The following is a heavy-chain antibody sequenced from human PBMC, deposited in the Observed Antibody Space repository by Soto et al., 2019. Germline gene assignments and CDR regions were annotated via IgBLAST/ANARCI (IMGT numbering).Heavy chain of an antibody. CDR3: ARARLTTVTTTNYYYYGMDV. CDR1: GGTFSSYA. Sequence: QVQLVQSGAEVKKPGSSVKVSCKASGGTFSSYAISWVRQAPGQELEWMGGISPIFGTANYAQKFQGRVTITADESTSTAYMELSSLRSEDTAVYYCARARLTTVTTTNYYYYGMDVWGQGTTVTVSS. D-gene: IGHD4-17*01. CDR2: ISPIFGTA. J-gene: IGHJ6*02. V-gene: IGHV1-69*01.